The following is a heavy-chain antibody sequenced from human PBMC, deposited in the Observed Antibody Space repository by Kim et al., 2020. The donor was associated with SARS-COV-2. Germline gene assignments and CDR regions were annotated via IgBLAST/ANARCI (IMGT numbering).Heavy chain of an antibody. CDR2: IYYSGST. D-gene: IGHD3-16*01. Sequence: SETLSLTCTVSGGSISSFYWSWIRQPPGKGLEWIGYIYYSGSTNYNPSLKSRVTISVDTSKNQFSLKLSSVTAADTAVYYCARGRSPWGTLFDPWGQGT. V-gene: IGHV4-59*01. CDR1: GGSISSFY. J-gene: IGHJ5*02. CDR3: ARGRSPWGTLFDP.